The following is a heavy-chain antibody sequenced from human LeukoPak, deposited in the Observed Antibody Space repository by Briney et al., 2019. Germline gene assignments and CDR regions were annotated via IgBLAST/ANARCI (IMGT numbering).Heavy chain of an antibody. Sequence: SETLSLTCAVYGGSFSGYYWSWIRQPPGKGLEWIGEINHSGSTNYNPSLKSRVTISVDTSKNQFSLKLSSVTAADTAAYYCVRYTMVRGALDYWGQGTLVTVSS. V-gene: IGHV4-34*01. J-gene: IGHJ4*02. D-gene: IGHD3-10*01. CDR2: INHSGST. CDR3: VRYTMVRGALDY. CDR1: GGSFSGYY.